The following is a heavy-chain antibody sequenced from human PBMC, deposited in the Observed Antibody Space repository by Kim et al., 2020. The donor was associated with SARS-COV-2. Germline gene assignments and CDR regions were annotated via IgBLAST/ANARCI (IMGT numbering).Heavy chain of an antibody. CDR3: ARDYYDSSGYHSFDY. J-gene: IGHJ4*02. V-gene: IGHV4-31*02. Sequence: PSLKSRVTISVDASKNQFSLKLSSVTAADTAVYYCARDYYDSSGYHSFDYWGQGTLVTVSS. D-gene: IGHD3-22*01.